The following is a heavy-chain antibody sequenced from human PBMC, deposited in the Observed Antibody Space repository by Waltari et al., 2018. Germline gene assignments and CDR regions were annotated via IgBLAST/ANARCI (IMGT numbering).Heavy chain of an antibody. CDR1: GYSISSGYY. CDR2: IYHSGST. D-gene: IGHD3-10*01. CDR3: ARLGSGSCFDY. Sequence: QVQLQESGPGLVKPSETLSLTCAVSGYSISSGYYWGWIRQPPGKGLEWIGSIYHSGSTYYNPSLKSRVTISVDTSKNQFSLKLSSVTAADTAVYYCARLGSGSCFDYWGQGTLGTVSS. V-gene: IGHV4-38-2*01. J-gene: IGHJ4*02.